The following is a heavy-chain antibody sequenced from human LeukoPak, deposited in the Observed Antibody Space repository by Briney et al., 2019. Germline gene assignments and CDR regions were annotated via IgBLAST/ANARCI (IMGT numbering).Heavy chain of an antibody. Sequence: GSLRLSCAASRFTFSNYVMHWVRQAPGKGLEWVAVISYDGSDKYYADSVKGRFTISRDNSKNTLYLQMSSLRAEDTAVYYCARRFGAARDDYMDVWGKGTTVTVSS. CDR2: ISYDGSDK. CDR3: ARRFGAARDDYMDV. V-gene: IGHV3-30*03. D-gene: IGHD3-16*01. CDR1: RFTFSNYV. J-gene: IGHJ6*03.